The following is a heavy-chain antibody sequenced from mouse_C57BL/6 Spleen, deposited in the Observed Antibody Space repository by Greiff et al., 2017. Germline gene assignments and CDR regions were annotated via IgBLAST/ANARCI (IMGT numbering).Heavy chain of an antibody. J-gene: IGHJ3*01. CDR3: ARGTTVVEGGFAY. D-gene: IGHD1-1*01. CDR1: GYTFTSYT. Sequence: VQLVESGAELARPGASVKMSCKASGYTFTSYTMHWVKQRPGQGLEWIGYINPSSGYTKYNQKFKDKATLTADKSSSTAYMQLSSLTSEDSAVYYCARGTTVVEGGFAYWGQGTLVTVSA. CDR2: INPSSGYT. V-gene: IGHV1-4*01.